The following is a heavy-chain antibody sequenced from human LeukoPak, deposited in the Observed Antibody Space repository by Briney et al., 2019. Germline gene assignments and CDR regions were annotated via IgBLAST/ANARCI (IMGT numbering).Heavy chain of an antibody. Sequence: PGGSLRLSCAASGFTFSTYAMSWVRQAPGKGLEWVSGISGSGLSTSYADSVKGRFTISRDNSKNTLYLQMNSLRAEDTAVYYCARDSKGGQGSSWYYFDYWGQGTLVTVSS. CDR2: ISGSGLST. D-gene: IGHD6-13*01. CDR3: ARDSKGGQGSSWYYFDY. V-gene: IGHV3-23*01. J-gene: IGHJ4*02. CDR1: GFTFSTYA.